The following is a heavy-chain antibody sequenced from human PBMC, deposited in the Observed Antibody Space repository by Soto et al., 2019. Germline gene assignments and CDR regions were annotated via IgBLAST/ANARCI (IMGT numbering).Heavy chain of an antibody. CDR2: IYYSGST. J-gene: IGHJ4*02. Sequence: PSETLSLTCTVSGGSISSSSYYWGWIRQPPGKGLEWIGSIYYSGSTYYNPSLKSRVTISVDTSKNQFSLKLSSVTAADTAVYYCARRLRYSSSSFDYWGQGTLVTVSS. CDR3: ARRLRYSSSSFDY. V-gene: IGHV4-39*01. D-gene: IGHD6-6*01. CDR1: GGSISSSSYY.